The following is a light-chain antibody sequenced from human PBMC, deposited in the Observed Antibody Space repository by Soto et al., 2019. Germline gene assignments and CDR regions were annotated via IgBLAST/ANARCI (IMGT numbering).Light chain of an antibody. J-gene: IGLJ2*01. CDR2: EGS. CDR1: SSDVGSYNL. V-gene: IGLV2-23*01. CDR3: CSYAGSSTPVV. Sequence: QSVLTQPASVSGSPGQSITISCTGTSSDVGSYNLVSWYQQHPGKAPKLMIYEGSKRPSGVSNRFSGSKSGNTASLTISGLQAEGEADYYCCSYAGSSTPVVFGGGTQLTVL.